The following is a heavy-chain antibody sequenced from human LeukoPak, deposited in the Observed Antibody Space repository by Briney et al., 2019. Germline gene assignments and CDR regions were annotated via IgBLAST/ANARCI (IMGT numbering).Heavy chain of an antibody. CDR1: GGSISSGGYY. J-gene: IGHJ3*02. Sequence: SETLSLTCTVSGGSISSGGYYWSWIRQHPGKGLEWIGYIYYSGSTYYNPSLKSRVTISVDTSKNQFSLKLSSGTAADTAVYYCARAPYYYDSSGSPGDAFDIWGQGTMVTVSS. V-gene: IGHV4-31*03. D-gene: IGHD3-22*01. CDR3: ARAPYYYDSSGSPGDAFDI. CDR2: IYYSGST.